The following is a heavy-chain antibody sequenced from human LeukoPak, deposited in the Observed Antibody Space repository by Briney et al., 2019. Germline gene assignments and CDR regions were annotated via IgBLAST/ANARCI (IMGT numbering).Heavy chain of an antibody. CDR3: GRVRKQLGCSFDI. CDR1: GFTFSSYW. J-gene: IGHJ3*02. V-gene: IGHV3-74*01. D-gene: IGHD5-18*01. CDR2: INNDGSST. Sequence: GGSLRLSCAASGFTFSSYWMHWVRQAPGKGLVWVSSINNDGSSTIYADSVKGRFTISRDNAKNTLYLQMNSLRAEDTAVYYCGRVRKQLGCSFDIWGQGTMVTVSS.